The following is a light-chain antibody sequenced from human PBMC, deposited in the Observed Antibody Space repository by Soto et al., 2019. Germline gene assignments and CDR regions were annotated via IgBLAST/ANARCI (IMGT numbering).Light chain of an antibody. Sequence: EIVLTQSRGTLSLSPGERATLSCRASQRVTTNMAWYEQKPGQAPRLLIYGASTRATGSPDRFSGSGSGTDFTLTISSLEPEDFAVCYCQQRIDWPLTFGGGTKV. CDR2: GAS. J-gene: IGKJ4*01. CDR3: QQRIDWPLT. V-gene: IGKV3-11*01. CDR1: QRVTTN.